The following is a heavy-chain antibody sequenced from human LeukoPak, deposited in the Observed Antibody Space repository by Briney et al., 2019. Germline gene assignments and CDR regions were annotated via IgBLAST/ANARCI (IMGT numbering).Heavy chain of an antibody. CDR1: GFTFTNYG. CDR2: ISGSGGST. J-gene: IGHJ4*02. V-gene: IGHV3-23*01. Sequence: PGGSLRLSCVASGFTFTNYGMNWVRQTPGKGLEWVSAISGSGGSTYYADSVKGRFTISRDNSKNTLYLQMNSLRADDTAGYYCAKGLGSGFRGTFDYWGQGTLVPVSS. CDR3: AKGLGSGFRGTFDY. D-gene: IGHD3-16*01.